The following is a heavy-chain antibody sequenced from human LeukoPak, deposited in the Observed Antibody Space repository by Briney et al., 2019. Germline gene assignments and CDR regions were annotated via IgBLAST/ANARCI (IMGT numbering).Heavy chain of an antibody. CDR3: ARNHKIGGSTSCDY. J-gene: IGHJ4*02. Sequence: PGGSLRLSCAASGFTFSSYAMSWVRQAPGKGLEWVSAISGSGGSTYYADSVKGRFTISRDNSKNTLYLQMNSLRAEDTAVYYCARNHKIGGSTSCDYWGQGTLVTVSS. V-gene: IGHV3-23*01. CDR1: GFTFSSYA. CDR2: ISGSGGST. D-gene: IGHD2-2*01.